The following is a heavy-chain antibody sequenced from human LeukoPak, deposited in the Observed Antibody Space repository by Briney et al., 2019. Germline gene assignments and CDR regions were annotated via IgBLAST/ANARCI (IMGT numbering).Heavy chain of an antibody. CDR2: INSDGSST. CDR1: GFTFSSYR. CDR3: ARDPRLGMTTVNGDY. D-gene: IGHD4-17*01. V-gene: IGHV3-74*01. Sequence: PGGSLRLSCAASGFTFSSYRMHWVRQAPGKGLVWVSRINSDGSSTSYADSVKGRFTISRDNAKNTLYLQMNSLRAEDTAVYYCARDPRLGMTTVNGDYWGQGTLVTVSS. J-gene: IGHJ4*02.